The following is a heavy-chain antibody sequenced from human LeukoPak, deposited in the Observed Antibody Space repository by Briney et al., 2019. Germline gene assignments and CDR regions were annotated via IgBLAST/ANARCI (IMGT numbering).Heavy chain of an antibody. CDR3: ARGTNKYDYVWGSYRYGYFDY. D-gene: IGHD3-16*02. CDR1: GGSFSGYY. CDR2: INHSGST. V-gene: IGHV4-34*01. Sequence: PSETVSLTCAVYGGSFSGYYWSWIRQPPGKGLEWIGEINHSGSTNYNPSLKSGVTISVDTYKNQFSLKLSSLTDADTAVYYCARGTNKYDYVWGSYRYGYFDYWGQGTLVTVSS. J-gene: IGHJ4*02.